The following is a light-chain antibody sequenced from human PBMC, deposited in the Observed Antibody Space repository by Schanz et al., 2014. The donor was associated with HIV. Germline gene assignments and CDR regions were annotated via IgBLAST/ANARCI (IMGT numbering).Light chain of an antibody. CDR3: SSYTSSSTGV. V-gene: IGLV2-14*02. J-gene: IGLJ3*02. CDR1: SSDVGSYNL. CDR2: EVS. Sequence: QSALTQPASVSGSPGQSITISCTGTSSDVGSYNLVSWYQQHPGKAPKLMIYEVSKRPSGVPDRFSGSKSGNTASLTVSGLQADDEADYYCSSYTSSSTGVFGGGTKLTVL.